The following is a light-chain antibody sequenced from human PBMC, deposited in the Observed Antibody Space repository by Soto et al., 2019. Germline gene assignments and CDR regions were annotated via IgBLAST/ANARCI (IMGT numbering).Light chain of an antibody. Sequence: QSVLTQPPSASGTPGQRVTISCSGSSSNIGSNYVYWYQQLPGTAPKLLIYRNNQRPSGVPDRFSGSKSDTSASLAISGLRSEEDADYYCAAWDDSLSVVFGGGTKLTVL. CDR3: AAWDDSLSVV. V-gene: IGLV1-47*01. CDR1: SSNIGSNY. CDR2: RNN. J-gene: IGLJ2*01.